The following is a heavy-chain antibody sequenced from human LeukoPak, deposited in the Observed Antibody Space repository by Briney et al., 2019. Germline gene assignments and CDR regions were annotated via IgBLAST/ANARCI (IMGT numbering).Heavy chain of an antibody. J-gene: IGHJ5*02. D-gene: IGHD1-7*01. CDR2: ISSSSSYI. Sequence: GGSLRLSCAASGFTFSSYSMNWVRQAPGKGLEWVSSISSSSSYIYYADSVKGRFTISRDNAKNSLYLQMNSLRAEDTAVYYCARDRNYGAWFDPWGQGTLVTVSS. V-gene: IGHV3-21*01. CDR1: GFTFSSYS. CDR3: ARDRNYGAWFDP.